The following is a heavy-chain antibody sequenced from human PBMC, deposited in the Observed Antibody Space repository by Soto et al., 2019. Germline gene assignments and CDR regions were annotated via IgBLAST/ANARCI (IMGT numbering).Heavy chain of an antibody. CDR1: GDTFSSYT. Sequence: GASVKVSCKASGDTFSSYTISWVRQAPGQGLEWMGRIIPILGIANYAQKFQGRVTITADKSTSTAYMELSSLRSEDTAVYYCARGYCSGGSCSFFFDYWGQGTLVTVSS. D-gene: IGHD2-15*01. V-gene: IGHV1-69*02. CDR3: ARGYCSGGSCSFFFDY. CDR2: IIPILGIA. J-gene: IGHJ4*02.